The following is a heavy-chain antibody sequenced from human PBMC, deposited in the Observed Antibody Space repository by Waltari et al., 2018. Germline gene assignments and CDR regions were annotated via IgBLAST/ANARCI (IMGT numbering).Heavy chain of an antibody. Sequence: APGQGLEWMGWIIPIFGTANYAQKFQGRVTITADESTSTAYMELSSLRSEDTAVYYCARFRDYYDSSGYYYYYGMDVWGQGTTVTVSS. CDR2: IIPIFGTA. D-gene: IGHD3-22*01. V-gene: IGHV1-69*01. J-gene: IGHJ6*02. CDR3: ARFRDYYDSSGYYYYYGMDV.